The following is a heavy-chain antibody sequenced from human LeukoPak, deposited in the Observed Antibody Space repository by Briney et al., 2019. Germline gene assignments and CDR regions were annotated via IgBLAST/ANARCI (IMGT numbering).Heavy chain of an antibody. CDR1: GGSISSYY. J-gene: IGHJ4*02. V-gene: IGHV4-59*08. Sequence: SETLSLTCTVSGGSISSYYWSWIRQPPAKGLEWIGYIYYSGNTNYNPSLKSRVTISVDTSKNQFSLKLSSVTAADTAVYYCARHRVVGTFLIDYWGKGTLVTVSS. D-gene: IGHD6-19*01. CDR3: ARHRVVGTFLIDY. CDR2: IYYSGNT.